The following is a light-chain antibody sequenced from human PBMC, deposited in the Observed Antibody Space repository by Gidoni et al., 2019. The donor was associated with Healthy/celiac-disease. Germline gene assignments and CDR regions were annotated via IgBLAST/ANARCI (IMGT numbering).Light chain of an antibody. CDR1: SLRSYY. Sequence: SSELTQDPAVSVALGQTVMITCQGDSLRSYYESWYQQKPGQAPVLVIYGKNNRPSGITDRFPGSSSGNTASLTITGAQAEDEADYYCNSRDSSGNHVVFGGGTKLTVL. V-gene: IGLV3-19*01. J-gene: IGLJ2*01. CDR3: NSRDSSGNHVV. CDR2: GKN.